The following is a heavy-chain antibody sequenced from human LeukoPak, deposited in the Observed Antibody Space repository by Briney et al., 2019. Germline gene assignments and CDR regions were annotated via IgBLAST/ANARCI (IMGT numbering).Heavy chain of an antibody. J-gene: IGHJ6*03. CDR3: ARGARLLVRGIPRGGYYYYMDV. CDR2: MYTSGST. Sequence: SQTLSLTCTVSGALISSGSYYWSWIRQPAGKGLEWIGRMYTSGSTNYNPSLKSRVTISVDTSKNQFSLNLSSVTAADTAVYYCARGARLLVRGIPRGGYYYYMDVWGKGTTVTISS. CDR1: GALISSGSYY. D-gene: IGHD3-10*01. V-gene: IGHV4-61*02.